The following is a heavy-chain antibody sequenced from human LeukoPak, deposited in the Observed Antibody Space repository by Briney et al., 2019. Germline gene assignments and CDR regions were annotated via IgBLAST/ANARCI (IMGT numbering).Heavy chain of an antibody. Sequence: GRSLRLSCAASGFTFDDYAMHWVRQAPGKGLEWVSGISWNSGSIGYADSVKGRFTISRDNAKNSLYLQMNSLRAEDTALYYCAKDIAGWLQYWGQGTLVTVSS. V-gene: IGHV3-9*01. CDR3: AKDIAGWLQY. D-gene: IGHD6-19*01. CDR1: GFTFDDYA. J-gene: IGHJ4*02. CDR2: ISWNSGSI.